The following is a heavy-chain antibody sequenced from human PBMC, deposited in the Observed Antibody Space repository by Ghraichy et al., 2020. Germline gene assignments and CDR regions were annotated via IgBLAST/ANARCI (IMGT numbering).Heavy chain of an antibody. CDR1: GFTFSSYA. D-gene: IGHD6-6*01. CDR2: ISGSGGST. CDR3: AKEALEQLVRYFQH. V-gene: IGHV3-23*01. Sequence: GESLNISCAASGFTFSSYAMSWVRQAPGKGLEWVSAISGSGGSTYYADSVKGRFTISRDNSKNTLYLQMNSLRAEDTAVYYCAKEALEQLVRYFQHWGQGTLVTVSS. J-gene: IGHJ1*01.